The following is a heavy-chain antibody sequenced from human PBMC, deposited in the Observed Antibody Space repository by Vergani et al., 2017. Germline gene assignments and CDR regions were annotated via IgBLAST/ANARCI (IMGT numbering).Heavy chain of an antibody. CDR2: ISSTSKTI. J-gene: IGHJ4*02. D-gene: IGHD5-24*01. CDR1: GFTVSSNY. CDR3: VRTDGYIWDY. Sequence: EVQVVETGGGLVQPGGSLRLSCAASGFTVSSNYMSWVRQAPGKGLEWVSSISSTSKTIYYADSVKGRFTISRDNAMNSLYLQMSSLRPDDTAVYYCVRTDGYIWDYWGQGTLVTISS. V-gene: IGHV3-48*01.